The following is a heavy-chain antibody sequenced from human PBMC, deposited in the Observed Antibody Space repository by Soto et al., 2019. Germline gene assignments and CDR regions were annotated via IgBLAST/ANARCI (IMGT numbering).Heavy chain of an antibody. Sequence: QVQLQQWGAGLLKPSETLSLTCAVYGGSFSGYYWSWIRQPPGKGLEWIGEINHSGSTNYNPSLKSRVTISEDTSKNQFSLKLSSVTAADTAVYYCARGLNYYYYYGMDVWGQGTTVTVSS. CDR3: ARGLNYYYYYGMDV. CDR1: GGSFSGYY. J-gene: IGHJ6*02. V-gene: IGHV4-34*01. CDR2: INHSGST.